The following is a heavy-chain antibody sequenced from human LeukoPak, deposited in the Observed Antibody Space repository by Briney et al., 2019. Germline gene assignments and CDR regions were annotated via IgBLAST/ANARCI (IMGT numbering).Heavy chain of an antibody. Sequence: GGSLRLSCAASGVTFSSYSMNWVRQAPGKGLEWVANIKQDGSEKYYVDSVKGRFTISRDNAKNSLYLQMNSLRAEDTAVYYCARDQVPYDFWSGYYLGYWGQGTLVTVSS. CDR1: GVTFSSYS. J-gene: IGHJ4*02. V-gene: IGHV3-7*01. CDR3: ARDQVPYDFWSGYYLGY. CDR2: IKQDGSEK. D-gene: IGHD3-3*01.